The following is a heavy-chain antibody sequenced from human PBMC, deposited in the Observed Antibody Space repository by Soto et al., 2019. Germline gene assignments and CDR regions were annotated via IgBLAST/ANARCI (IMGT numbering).Heavy chain of an antibody. V-gene: IGHV3-73*01. CDR3: TSHSGSYGSVY. Sequence: GGSLRLSCAASGFTFSGSAIHWVRQASGKGLEWVGRIRTKPMSYATEYAASVKGRFTISRDDSKNTAYLQMNSLKTEDTAVYYCTSHSGSYGSVYRGQGTLVTVSS. J-gene: IGHJ4*02. CDR1: GFTFSGSA. D-gene: IGHD1-26*01. CDR2: IRTKPMSYAT.